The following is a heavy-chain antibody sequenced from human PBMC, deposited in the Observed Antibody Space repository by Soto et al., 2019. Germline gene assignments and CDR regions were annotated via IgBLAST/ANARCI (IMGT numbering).Heavy chain of an antibody. CDR2: TRDKTNSYTT. D-gene: IGHD3-16*01. V-gene: IGHV3-72*01. Sequence: GGSLRLSCAASGFTFSDHYMDWVRQAPGKGLEWVGRTRDKTNSYTTEYAASVKGRFTISRDDPKSSLYLQMNSLKTEDTAVYYCARATVGTYYFDYWGQGTRVTVSS. CDR1: GFTFSDHY. CDR3: ARATVGTYYFDY. J-gene: IGHJ4*02.